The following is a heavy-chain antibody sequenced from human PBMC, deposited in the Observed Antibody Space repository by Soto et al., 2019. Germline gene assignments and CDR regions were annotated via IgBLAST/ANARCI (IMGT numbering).Heavy chain of an antibody. J-gene: IGHJ5*02. D-gene: IGHD3-3*01. CDR1: GGSFSGYY. Sequence: SETLSLTCAVYGGSFSGYYWSWIRQPPGKGLEWIGEINHSGSTNYNPSLKSRVTISVDTSKNQFSLKLSSVTAADTAVYYCAREGRITIFGVPRSWFDPWGQGTLVTVSS. CDR3: AREGRITIFGVPRSWFDP. V-gene: IGHV4-34*01. CDR2: INHSGST.